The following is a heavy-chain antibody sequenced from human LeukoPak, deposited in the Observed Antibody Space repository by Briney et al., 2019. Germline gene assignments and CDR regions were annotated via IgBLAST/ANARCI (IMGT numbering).Heavy chain of an antibody. V-gene: IGHV5-51*01. J-gene: IGHJ3*02. CDR1: GYSFTSYW. Sequence: GESLKISCKGSGYSFTSYWIGWVRQMPGKGLEWMGIIYPGDSDTRYSPSFQGQVTISADKSISTAYLQWSSLKASDTAMYYCARLNPGYCSGGSCYAFDIWGQGAMVTVSS. CDR3: ARLNPGYCSGGSCYAFDI. CDR2: IYPGDSDT. D-gene: IGHD2-15*01.